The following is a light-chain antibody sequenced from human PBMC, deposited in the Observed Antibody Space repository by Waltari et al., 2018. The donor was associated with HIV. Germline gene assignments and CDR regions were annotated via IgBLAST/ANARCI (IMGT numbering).Light chain of an antibody. CDR2: WAS. CDR3: HQYCNTPYT. V-gene: IGKV4-1*01. J-gene: IGKJ2*01. CDR1: QSVLYSTNNKNY. Sequence: DVVMTQSPDSLAVSLGERATINCKTSQSVLYSTNNKNYLAWYQQKPGQPPRLLIYWASSRKSGVPDRFSGSGSGTDFTLTISDLQAEDVAVYYCHQYCNTPYTFGQGTKVEIK.